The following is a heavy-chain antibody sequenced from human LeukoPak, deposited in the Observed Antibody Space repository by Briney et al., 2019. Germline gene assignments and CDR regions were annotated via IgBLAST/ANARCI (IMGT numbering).Heavy chain of an antibody. J-gene: IGHJ4*02. CDR1: GFSFSDYA. Sequence: QPGGSLRLSRAASGFSFSDYAMSWVRQAPARGPGWVSSIRGGGEIFYADSVKGRFTLSRDDSRNTVYLQLNNLRVEDTAIYYCAKANWVSNADAVWWGQGTQVTVSS. CDR3: AKANWVSNADAVW. CDR2: IRGGGEI. V-gene: IGHV3-23*01. D-gene: IGHD1-1*01.